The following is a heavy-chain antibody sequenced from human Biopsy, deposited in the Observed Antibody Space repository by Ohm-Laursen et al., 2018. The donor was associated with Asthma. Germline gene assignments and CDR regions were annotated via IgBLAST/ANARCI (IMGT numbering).Heavy chain of an antibody. CDR3: ARGYSGTDRIVYYYSGLEV. D-gene: IGHD5-12*01. Sequence: ASVKVSCKASGYTFTSYDINWVRQATGQGLEWMGWMNPNSGNTGYPQNFQGRVTMTRDTSISTAYMELSSLRSEDTAVYYCARGYSGTDRIVYYYSGLEVWGQGTTVTVSS. V-gene: IGHV1-8*01. CDR1: GYTFTSYD. CDR2: MNPNSGNT. J-gene: IGHJ6*02.